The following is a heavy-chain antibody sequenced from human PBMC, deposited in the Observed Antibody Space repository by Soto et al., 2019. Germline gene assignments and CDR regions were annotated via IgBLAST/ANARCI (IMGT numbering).Heavy chain of an antibody. J-gene: IGHJ5*02. Sequence: QVQLVQSGAEVKKPGSSVKVSCKASGGTFSSYTISWVRQAPGQGLEWMGRIIPIRGIANYAQKFQGRDTITADKTTSTAYMELSSLRSEDTAVYYCARVGCSSTSCYRSDSHDWFDPWGQGTLVTVSS. CDR2: IIPIRGIA. CDR3: ARVGCSSTSCYRSDSHDWFDP. D-gene: IGHD2-2*01. CDR1: GGTFSSYT. V-gene: IGHV1-69*02.